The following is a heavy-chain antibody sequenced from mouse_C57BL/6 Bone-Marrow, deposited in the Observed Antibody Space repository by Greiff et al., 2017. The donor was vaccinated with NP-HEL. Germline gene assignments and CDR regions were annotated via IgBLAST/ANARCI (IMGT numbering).Heavy chain of an antibody. CDR1: GFTFSDYG. CDR3: ARQWDAMDY. V-gene: IGHV5-15*01. J-gene: IGHJ4*01. Sequence: EVHLVESGGGLVQPGGSLKLSCAASGFTFSDYGMAWVRQAPRKGPAWVAFISNLAYSIYYADTVTGRFTISRENAKNTLYLEMSSLRSEDTAMYYCARQWDAMDYWGQGTSVTVSS. CDR2: ISNLAYSI.